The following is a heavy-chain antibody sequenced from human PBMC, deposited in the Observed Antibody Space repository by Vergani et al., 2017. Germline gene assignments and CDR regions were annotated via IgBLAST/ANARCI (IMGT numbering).Heavy chain of an antibody. CDR3: TRHVPCGDGACLHFDH. J-gene: IGHJ4*02. CDR2: INPIDSKI. D-gene: IGHD2-21*01. CDR1: ESGFISNE. Sequence: EVMLVQSGAEVKKPGESLKISCTYSESGFISNEIAWVRQMSGKGLQWMGNINPIDSKIAYSPSFQGQAIMSLDKSITTAYLQWRSLKASDTAIYYCTRHVPCGDGACLHFDHWGQGTQVTVSS. V-gene: IGHV5-51*01.